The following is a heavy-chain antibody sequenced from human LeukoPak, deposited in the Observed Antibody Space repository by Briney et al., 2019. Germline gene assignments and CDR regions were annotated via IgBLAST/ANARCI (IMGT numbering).Heavy chain of an antibody. J-gene: IGHJ5*02. Sequence: SEILSLTCAVYGGSFSGYYWSWIRQPPGKGLEWSGEITHSGSTNYNPSLKSPVTISVDTSKNQFSLKLSSVTAADTAVYYCARGKNVWGSYRYIRWFDPWGQGTLVTVSS. CDR2: ITHSGST. D-gene: IGHD3-16*02. CDR3: ARGKNVWGSYRYIRWFDP. V-gene: IGHV4-34*01. CDR1: GGSFSGYY.